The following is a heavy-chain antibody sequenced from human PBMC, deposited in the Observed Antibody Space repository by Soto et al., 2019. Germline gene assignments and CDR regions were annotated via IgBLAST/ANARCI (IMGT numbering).Heavy chain of an antibody. V-gene: IGHV1-46*01. Sequence: ASVKVSCKASGYTFTSYYMHWVRQAPGQGLEWMGIINPSGGSTSYAQKFQGRVTMTRDTSTSTAYMELSSLRSEDTAVYYCARDSTPHAFGVHFDYWGQGTLVTVSS. D-gene: IGHD3-10*01. CDR3: ARDSTPHAFGVHFDY. J-gene: IGHJ4*02. CDR1: GYTFTSYY. CDR2: INPSGGST.